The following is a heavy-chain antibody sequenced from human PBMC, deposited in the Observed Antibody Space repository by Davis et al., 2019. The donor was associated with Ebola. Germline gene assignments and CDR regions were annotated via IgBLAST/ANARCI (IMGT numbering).Heavy chain of an antibody. D-gene: IGHD3-10*01. CDR1: GGSISSDNSF. Sequence: MPSETLSLTCTVSGGSISSDNSFWSWIRQSPGKGLEWIGDIYYRGSTHYNPSLKSRITISVDTSKNQFSLKLSSVTAADTAMYLCARDRGSGSYYQFDPWGQGTLVTASS. CDR3: ARDRGSGSYYQFDP. J-gene: IGHJ5*02. V-gene: IGHV4-31*03. CDR2: IYYRGST.